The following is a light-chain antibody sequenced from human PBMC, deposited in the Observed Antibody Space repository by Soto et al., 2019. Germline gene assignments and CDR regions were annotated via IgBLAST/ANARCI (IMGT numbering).Light chain of an antibody. CDR2: EVN. Sequence: QSVLTQPASVSGSPGQSITLSCTRTTSDIGSYNDVSWFQQHQGKAPKLLISEVNNRPSGVSNRLSGSKSGNAASLTISGLQAEYEAYYFCFAFTSSYTHGFGNGTKLPVL. V-gene: IGLV2-14*01. J-gene: IGLJ1*01. CDR1: TSDIGSYND. CDR3: FAFTSSYTHG.